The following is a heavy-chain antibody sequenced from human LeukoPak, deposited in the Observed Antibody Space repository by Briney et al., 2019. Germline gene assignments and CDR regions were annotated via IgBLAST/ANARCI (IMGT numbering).Heavy chain of an antibody. V-gene: IGHV4-39*01. J-gene: IGHJ3*02. Sequence: SETLSLTCTVSGGSISSSSYYWGWIRQPPGKGLEWIGSIYYSGSTYYNPSLKSRVTISVDTSKNQFSLKLSSVTAADTAVYYCARQHYYYDSSGYYGLDPAFDIWGQGTMVTVSS. D-gene: IGHD3-22*01. CDR1: GGSISSSSYY. CDR2: IYYSGST. CDR3: ARQHYYYDSSGYYGLDPAFDI.